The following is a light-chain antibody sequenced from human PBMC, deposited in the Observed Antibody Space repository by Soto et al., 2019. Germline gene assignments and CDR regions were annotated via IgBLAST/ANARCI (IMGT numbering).Light chain of an antibody. V-gene: IGKV3-20*01. Sequence: IVLTQSPATLSLSPGERATLSCTASQHVTTTYIAWYQQKFGQAPRLLIYGASTRATGTPDRFTGGGFGTDFTPTISRVEPEDFAVYSCQQYDSSFTFGGGTKVEMK. CDR1: QHVTTTY. CDR3: QQYDSSFT. J-gene: IGKJ4*01. CDR2: GAS.